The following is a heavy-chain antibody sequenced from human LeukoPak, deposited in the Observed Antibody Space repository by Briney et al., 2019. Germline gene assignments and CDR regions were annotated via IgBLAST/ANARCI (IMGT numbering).Heavy chain of an antibody. Sequence: ASVKVSCKASGYTFTSYDINWVRQATGQGLEWMGWMNPNSGNTGYAQKFQGRVTMTRNTSISTAYMELSSLRSEDTAVYYCASIIRGVTGEDYWGQGTLVTVSS. CDR3: ASIIRGVTGEDY. D-gene: IGHD3-10*01. J-gene: IGHJ4*02. V-gene: IGHV1-8*01. CDR1: GYTFTSYD. CDR2: MNPNSGNT.